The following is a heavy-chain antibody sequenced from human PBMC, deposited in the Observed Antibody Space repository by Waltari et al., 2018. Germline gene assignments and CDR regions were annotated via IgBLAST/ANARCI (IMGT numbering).Heavy chain of an antibody. D-gene: IGHD5-12*01. J-gene: IGHJ6*03. CDR1: GGSISSYY. Sequence: QVQLQESGPGLVKPSETLSLTCTVSGGSISSYYWSWIRQPPGKGLEWIGYIYYSGSTNYNPSLKSRVTISVDTSKNQFSLKLSSVTAADTAVYYCARYSGYDHGNSYYYYCMDVWGKGTTVTVSS. V-gene: IGHV4-59*01. CDR3: ARYSGYDHGNSYYYYCMDV. CDR2: IYYSGST.